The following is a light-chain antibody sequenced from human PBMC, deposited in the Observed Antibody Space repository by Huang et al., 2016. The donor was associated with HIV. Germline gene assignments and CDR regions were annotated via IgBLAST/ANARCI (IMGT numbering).Light chain of an antibody. V-gene: IGKV1-39*01. Sequence: DIQMTQSPSSLSGSVGDRVTITCRASQSIGTDLSWHQQRPGEAPKRLIYAASTLHRGVPSRVSGSGSGTDFTLTISSLQPEDFATYYCQQSYNTPLTFGGGTKVDI. CDR1: QSIGTD. CDR2: AAS. J-gene: IGKJ4*01. CDR3: QQSYNTPLT.